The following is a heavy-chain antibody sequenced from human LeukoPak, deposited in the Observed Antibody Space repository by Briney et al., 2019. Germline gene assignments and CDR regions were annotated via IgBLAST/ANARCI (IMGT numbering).Heavy chain of an antibody. CDR2: INAGNGNT. CDR3: ARRAGVVVTAQSQDAFDI. CDR1: GYTFTSYA. J-gene: IGHJ3*02. Sequence: GASVKVSCKASGYTFTSYAMHWVRQAPGQRLEWMGWINAGNGNTKYSQKFQSRVTITRDTSASTAYMELSSLRSEDTAVYYCARRAGVVVTAQSQDAFDIWGQGTMVTVSS. D-gene: IGHD2-21*02. V-gene: IGHV1-3*01.